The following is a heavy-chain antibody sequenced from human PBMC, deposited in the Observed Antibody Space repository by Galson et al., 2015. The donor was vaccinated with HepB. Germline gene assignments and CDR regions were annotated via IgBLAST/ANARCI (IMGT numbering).Heavy chain of an antibody. CDR2: IYYSGST. CDR1: GGSISSYY. Sequence: ETLSLTCTVSGGSISSYYWSWIRQPPGKGLEWIGYIYYSGSTNYNPSLKSRVTISVDTSKNQFSLKLSSVTAADTAVYYCARDQNYDFWSGYYGAFDIWGQGTMVTVSS. J-gene: IGHJ3*02. CDR3: ARDQNYDFWSGYYGAFDI. D-gene: IGHD3-3*01. V-gene: IGHV4-59*01.